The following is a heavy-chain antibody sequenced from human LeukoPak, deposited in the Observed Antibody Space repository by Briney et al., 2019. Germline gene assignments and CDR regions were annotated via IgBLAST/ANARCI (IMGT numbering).Heavy chain of an antibody. J-gene: IGHJ6*03. Sequence: GGSLRLSCAASGFTFDDYGMSWVRQAPGKGLEWVSGINWNGDRTHYADSVKGRFTISRDNAKNSLYLQMNSLRADDTALYYCARDHLLDWYYYYVDVWGKGTTVTVSS. V-gene: IGHV3-20*04. CDR3: ARDHLLDWYYYYVDV. CDR2: INWNGDRT. CDR1: GFTFDDYG. D-gene: IGHD3/OR15-3a*01.